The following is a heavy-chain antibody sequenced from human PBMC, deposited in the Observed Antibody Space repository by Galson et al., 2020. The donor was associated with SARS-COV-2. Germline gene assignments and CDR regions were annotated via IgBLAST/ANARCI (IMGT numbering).Heavy chain of an antibody. Sequence: SETLSLTCTVSGGSISSSSYYWGWIRQPPGKGLEWIGSIYYSGSTYYNPSLKSRVTISVDTSKNQFSLKLSSVTAADTAVYYCARLILTGYYKVGALDIWGQGTMVTVSS. CDR3: ARLILTGYYKVGALDI. CDR1: GGSISSSSYY. J-gene: IGHJ3*02. V-gene: IGHV4-39*01. CDR2: IYYSGST. D-gene: IGHD3-9*01.